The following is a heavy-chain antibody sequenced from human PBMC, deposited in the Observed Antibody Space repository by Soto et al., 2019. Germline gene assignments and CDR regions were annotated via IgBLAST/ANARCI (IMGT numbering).Heavy chain of an antibody. Sequence: EVLLLDSGGGLVQPGGSRRLSCAASGFTFSNYAMTWVRQAPGKGPEWISTVNNGGGGTYYADSVKGRFTISRDNSKNTLYLQVSSLRAEDTAVYYCAKERLGRGIDYWGQGILVTVSS. CDR3: AKERLGRGIDY. D-gene: IGHD3-10*01. CDR1: GFTFSNYA. CDR2: VNNGGGGT. V-gene: IGHV3-23*01. J-gene: IGHJ4*02.